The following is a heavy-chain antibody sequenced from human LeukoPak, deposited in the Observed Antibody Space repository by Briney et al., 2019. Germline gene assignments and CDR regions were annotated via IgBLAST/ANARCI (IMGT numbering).Heavy chain of an antibody. CDR2: IYYSGST. D-gene: IGHD5-12*01. J-gene: IGHJ4*02. CDR3: ARDSNIVATINALNPVDY. CDR1: GGSISSYY. V-gene: IGHV4-59*01. Sequence: SETLSLTCTVSGGSISSYYWSWIRQPPGKGLEWIGYIYYSGSTNYNPSLKSRVTISVDTSKNQFSLKLSSVTAADTAVYYCARDSNIVATINALNPVDYCGQGTLVTVSS.